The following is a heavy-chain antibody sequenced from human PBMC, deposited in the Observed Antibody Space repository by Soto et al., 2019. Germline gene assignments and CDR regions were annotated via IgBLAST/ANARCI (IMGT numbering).Heavy chain of an antibody. V-gene: IGHV3-23*01. D-gene: IGHD2-2*01. CDR3: AKGRGYCSSTSCDVGSDY. CDR1: GFTFSSYA. CDR2: ISGSGGST. J-gene: IGHJ4*02. Sequence: EVQLLESGGGLVQPGGSLRLSCAASGFTFSSYAMSWVRQAPGKGLEWVSAISGSGGSTYYADSVKGRFTISRDNSKNTLYLQMNRLRAEDTAVYYCAKGRGYCSSTSCDVGSDYWGQGTLVTVSS.